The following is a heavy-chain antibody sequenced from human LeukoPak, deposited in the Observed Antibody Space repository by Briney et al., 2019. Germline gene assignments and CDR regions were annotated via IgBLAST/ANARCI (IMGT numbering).Heavy chain of an antibody. Sequence: GGSLRLSCEASGFSFSSYWMTWVRQPPGKGPEWVANIKQDESERYSADSVKGRFTISRDNAKKSVYLHMSSLRAEDTALYYCARLSAYYYGSYFYYYMDVWGKGTTVTISS. CDR1: GFSFSSYW. J-gene: IGHJ6*03. CDR2: IKQDESER. CDR3: ARLSAYYYGSYFYYYMDV. V-gene: IGHV3-7*01. D-gene: IGHD3-10*01.